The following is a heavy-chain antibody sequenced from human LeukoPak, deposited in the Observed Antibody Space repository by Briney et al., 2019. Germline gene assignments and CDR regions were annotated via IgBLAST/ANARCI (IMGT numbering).Heavy chain of an antibody. CDR2: IKPSGGNT. D-gene: IGHD3-22*01. CDR3: AREGSSGYYFGY. CDR1: GYSFTSYN. J-gene: IGHJ4*02. V-gene: IGHV1-46*01. Sequence: GASVKISCKTSGYSFTSYNLHWVRQAPGQRLEWMGIIKPSGGNTNYAQKFQGRATMTRDTSTSTVYMELSSLKSEDTAVYYCAREGSSGYYFGYWGQGTLVTVSS.